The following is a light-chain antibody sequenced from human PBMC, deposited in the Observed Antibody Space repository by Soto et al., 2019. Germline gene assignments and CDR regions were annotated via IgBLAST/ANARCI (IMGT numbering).Light chain of an antibody. CDR2: AAS. J-gene: IGKJ5*01. CDR3: QQLKNYPIT. CDR1: QGISSS. V-gene: IGKV1-9*01. Sequence: IQLTQSPSSLSASVGYRFSITCRASQGISSSLAWYQQEPGKGPKLLIYAASTLQSGVPSRFRGSGSGTDFTLTISSLQPEDSETYYCQQLKNYPITFGQGTRLEIK.